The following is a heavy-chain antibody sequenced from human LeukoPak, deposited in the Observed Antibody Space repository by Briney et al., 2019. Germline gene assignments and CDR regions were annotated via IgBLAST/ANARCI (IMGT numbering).Heavy chain of an antibody. D-gene: IGHD2-21*02. CDR3: ARREVTEGIDY. CDR1: GFTFRSSS. J-gene: IGHJ4*02. CDR2: ISSSSSYI. Sequence: GGSLRLSCAASGFTFRSSSMNWVRQAPGKGLEWVSSISSSSSYIYYADSVKGRFTISRDNAKNSLYLQMNSLRAEDTAVYYCARREVTEGIDYWGQGTLVTVSS. V-gene: IGHV3-21*01.